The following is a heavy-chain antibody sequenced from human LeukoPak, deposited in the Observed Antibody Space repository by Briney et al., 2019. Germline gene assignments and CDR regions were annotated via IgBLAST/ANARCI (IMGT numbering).Heavy chain of an antibody. Sequence: GGSLRLSCAASGFTLRSYGMHWVRQAPGKGLEYVSAISSNGGRTYYANSVKGRFTISRDNSRNTLYLQMGSLRAEDMAVYYCATYYYDSGGFHFHHWGQGTLVTVSS. J-gene: IGHJ1*01. D-gene: IGHD3-22*01. CDR2: ISSNGGRT. CDR3: ATYYYDSGGFHFHH. CDR1: GFTLRSYG. V-gene: IGHV3-64*01.